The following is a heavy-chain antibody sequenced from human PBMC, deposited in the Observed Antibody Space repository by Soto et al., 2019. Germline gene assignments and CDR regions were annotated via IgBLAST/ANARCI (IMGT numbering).Heavy chain of an antibody. CDR2: INPSGGST. J-gene: IGHJ6*02. V-gene: IGHV1-46*01. CDR3: ARDLNHYGMDV. CDR1: GYTFTSYY. Sequence: ASVKVSCKASGYTFTSYYMHWVRQAPGQGLEWTGIINPSGGSTSYAQKFQGRVTMTRDTSTSTVYMELSSLRSEDTAVYYCARDLNHYGMDVWGRGTTVTVSS.